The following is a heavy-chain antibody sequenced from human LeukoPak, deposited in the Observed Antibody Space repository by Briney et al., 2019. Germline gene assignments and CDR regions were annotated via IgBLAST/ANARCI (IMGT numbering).Heavy chain of an antibody. Sequence: PGGSLRLSCAACGFTFSNYWVTWVRQAPGEGLEWVANINRDGSERYYVHSVKGRFTISRDDAKSSLYLQMNSLRAEDTAVYYCARRNAMDVWGQGTTVIVFS. CDR1: GFTFSNYW. CDR2: INRDGSER. J-gene: IGHJ6*02. V-gene: IGHV3-7*03. CDR3: ARRNAMDV.